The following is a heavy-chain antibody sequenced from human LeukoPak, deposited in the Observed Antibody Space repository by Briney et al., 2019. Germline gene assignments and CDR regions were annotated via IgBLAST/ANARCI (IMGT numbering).Heavy chain of an antibody. CDR1: GYTFTSYD. J-gene: IGHJ1*01. V-gene: IGHV1-8*01. CDR2: MNPNSGNT. CDR3: ARGVVLRYFDWLLPPAEYFQH. D-gene: IGHD3-9*01. Sequence: ASVKVSCKASGYTFTSYDINWVRQATGQGLEWMGWMNPNSGNTGYAQKFQGRVTMTRNTSISTAYMELSSLRSEDTAVYYCARGVVLRYFDWLLPPAEYFQHWGQGTLVTVSS.